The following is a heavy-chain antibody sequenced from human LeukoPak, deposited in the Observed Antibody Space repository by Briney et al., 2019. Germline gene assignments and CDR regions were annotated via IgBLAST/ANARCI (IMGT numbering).Heavy chain of an antibody. CDR3: ARDHGSGNYCDY. D-gene: IGHD3-10*01. CDR1: GYTFTSYY. V-gene: IGHV1-46*01. J-gene: IGHJ4*02. CDR2: INPGGGST. Sequence: ALVKVSCKASGYTFTSYYMHWVRQAPGQGLEWMGIINPGGGSTTYAQKFQGRVTMIRDTSTSTVYMEMRSMRFEDTAVYYCARDHGSGNYCDYWGQGTLVTVSS.